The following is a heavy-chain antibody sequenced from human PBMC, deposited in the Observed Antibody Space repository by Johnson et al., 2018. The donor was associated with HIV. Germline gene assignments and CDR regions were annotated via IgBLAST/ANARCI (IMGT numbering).Heavy chain of an antibody. Sequence: QMPLVESGGGVVQPGGSLRLSCAASGFTFSSYGMHWVRQAPGTGLEWVAFIRYDGSNKYYADSVKGRFTISRDNSKNTLYLQMNSLRAEDTAVYYCAKGVVPAAADAFDIWGQGTMVTVSS. CDR1: GFTFSSYG. CDR3: AKGVVPAAADAFDI. CDR2: IRYDGSNK. D-gene: IGHD2-2*01. J-gene: IGHJ3*02. V-gene: IGHV3-30*02.